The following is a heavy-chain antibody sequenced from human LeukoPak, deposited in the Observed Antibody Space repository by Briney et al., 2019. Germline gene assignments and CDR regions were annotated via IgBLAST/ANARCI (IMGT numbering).Heavy chain of an antibody. J-gene: IGHJ6*02. D-gene: IGHD2-2*01. Sequence: PSETLSLTCTVSGGSICSYYWSWIRQPAGKGLEWIGCIYTSGSTNYNPSLKSRVTMSVDTSKNQFSLKLSSVTAADTAVYYCAREGPCSTSCYYYYYGMDVWGQGTTVTVSS. CDR3: AREGPCSTSCYYYYYGMDV. CDR1: GGSICSYY. CDR2: IYTSGST. V-gene: IGHV4-4*07.